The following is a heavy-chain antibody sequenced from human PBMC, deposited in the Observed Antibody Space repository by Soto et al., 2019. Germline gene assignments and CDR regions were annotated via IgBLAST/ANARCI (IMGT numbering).Heavy chain of an antibody. D-gene: IGHD4-4*01. CDR1: GFTFSTYW. CDR3: ARATGSNYSFDY. Sequence: EVQLVESGGGLVQPGGSLRLSCAATGFTFSTYWMHWVRQGPGKGLVWVSRISTDGSSTTYADSVKSRFTIYRDNAKNTLYLQRNSLRAVDPAVYYCARATGSNYSFDYWGQGSLVIVSS. CDR2: ISTDGSST. J-gene: IGHJ4*02. V-gene: IGHV3-74*01.